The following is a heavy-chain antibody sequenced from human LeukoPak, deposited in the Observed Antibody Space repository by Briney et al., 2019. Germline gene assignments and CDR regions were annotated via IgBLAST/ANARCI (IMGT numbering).Heavy chain of an antibody. V-gene: IGHV3-30*02. Sequence: GGSLRLSCGASGFTFSDYGMLRVRQAPGKGLDWVAFIRHDGNKKLYADSVKGRFTISRDNSKNTLYLYVNSLRPDDSAVYYCVKDNPLDYWGQGTLVIVSS. CDR3: VKDNPLDY. CDR1: GFTFSDYG. CDR2: IRHDGNKK. J-gene: IGHJ4*02.